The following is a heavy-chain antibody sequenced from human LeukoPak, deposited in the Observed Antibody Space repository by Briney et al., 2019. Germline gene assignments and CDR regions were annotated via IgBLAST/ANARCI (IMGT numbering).Heavy chain of an antibody. CDR2: INPNSGGT. V-gene: IGHV1-2*02. CDR3: ARFPGDSGSYSHPFDY. J-gene: IGHJ4*02. Sequence: GASVKVSCKASGYTFTGYYMHWVRQAPGQGLEWMGWINPNSGGTNYAQKFQGRVTMTRDTSISTAYMELSRLRSDDTAVYYCARFPGDSGSYSHPFDYWGQGTLVTVSS. D-gene: IGHD1-26*01. CDR1: GYTFTGYY.